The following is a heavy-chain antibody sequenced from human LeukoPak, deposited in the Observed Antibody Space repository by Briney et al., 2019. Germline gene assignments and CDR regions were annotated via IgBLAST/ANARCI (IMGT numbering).Heavy chain of an antibody. CDR3: ARKQFREYYFDY. Sequence: SETLSLTCTVSGGSISSYYWGWIRQPPGEGLEWIGYIYFTGSTNYNPSLKSRVTISVDTSKNQFSLKLSSVTAADTAVYYCARKQFREYYFDYWGQGTLVTVSS. V-gene: IGHV4-59*08. D-gene: IGHD3-10*01. J-gene: IGHJ4*02. CDR1: GGSISSYY. CDR2: IYFTGST.